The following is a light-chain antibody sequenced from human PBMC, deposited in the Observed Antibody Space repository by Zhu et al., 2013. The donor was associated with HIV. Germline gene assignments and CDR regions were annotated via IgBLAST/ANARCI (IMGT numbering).Light chain of an antibody. J-gene: IGKJ2*03. CDR2: DAS. CDR3: QQFKSYPRS. CDR1: QGINTY. Sequence: DIQLTQSPSFLSGSVEDTVRITCRASQGINTYLAWYLQQPGKPPKLLIFDASTLKSGVPSRFSGSGSGTDFTLAISSLQPEDFGTYYCQQFKSYPRSFGQGTKLDIK. V-gene: IGKV1-9*01.